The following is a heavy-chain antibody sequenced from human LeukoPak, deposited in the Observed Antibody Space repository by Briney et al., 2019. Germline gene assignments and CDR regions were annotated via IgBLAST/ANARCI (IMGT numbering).Heavy chain of an antibody. D-gene: IGHD6-13*01. CDR1: GDSISSYD. V-gene: IGHV4-59*08. CDR3: ARHSSSWSTFHY. Sequence: PSETLSLTCTVSGDSISSYDWSWIRQPPGKGLEWIGYIYYSGSTDYNPSLKSRVTISVDTSKNQFSLKLSSVTAADTAVYYCARHSSSWSTFHYWGQGTLVTVSS. J-gene: IGHJ4*02. CDR2: IYYSGST.